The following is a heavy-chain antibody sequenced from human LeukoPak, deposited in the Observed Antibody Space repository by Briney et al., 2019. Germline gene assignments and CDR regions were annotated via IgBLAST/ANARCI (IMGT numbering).Heavy chain of an antibody. J-gene: IGHJ4*02. V-gene: IGHV3-23*01. Sequence: GGSLRLACVVSGITVSNYGMSWVRQAPGKGLEWVSGISEGGGGTNYADSLKGRFFISRDNAKNTVYLHMNNLRAEDTAVYFCARRGVVIRGVILIGFNKEAYYFDYWGQGVLVTVSS. CDR2: ISEGGGGT. D-gene: IGHD3-10*01. CDR3: ARRGVVIRGVILIGFNKEAYYFDY. CDR1: GITVSNYG.